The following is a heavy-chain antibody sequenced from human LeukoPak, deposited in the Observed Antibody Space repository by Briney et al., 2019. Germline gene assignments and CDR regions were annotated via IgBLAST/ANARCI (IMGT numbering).Heavy chain of an antibody. D-gene: IGHD2/OR15-2a*01. CDR3: ARHGAAHLLYYYDY. CDR2: IYYSGST. V-gene: IGHV4-59*08. J-gene: IGHJ4*02. CDR1: GGSISSFY. Sequence: PSETLSPTCTVSGGSISSFYWSWIRQPPGKGLEWIGYIYYSGSTNYNPSLKSRVTISVDTSKNQFSLNLSSVIAADTAVYYCARHGAAHLLYYYDYWGQGTLVTVSS.